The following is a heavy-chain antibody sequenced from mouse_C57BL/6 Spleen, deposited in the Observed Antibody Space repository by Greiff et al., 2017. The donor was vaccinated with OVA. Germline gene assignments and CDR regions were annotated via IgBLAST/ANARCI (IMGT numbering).Heavy chain of an antibody. V-gene: IGHV1-50*01. CDR2: IDPSDSYT. CDR3: ARYYYGSSYDYYAMDY. CDR1: GYTFTSYW. Sequence: VQLQQSGAELVKPGASVKLSCKASGYTFTSYWMQWVKQRPGQGLEWLGEIDPSDSYTNYHQKFKGKATLTVDTSSSTAYMQLSSLTSEDSAVYYCARYYYGSSYDYYAMDYWGQGTSVTVSS. D-gene: IGHD1-1*01. J-gene: IGHJ4*01.